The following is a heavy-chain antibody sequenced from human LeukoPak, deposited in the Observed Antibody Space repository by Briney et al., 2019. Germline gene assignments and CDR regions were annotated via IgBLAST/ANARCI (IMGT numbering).Heavy chain of an antibody. V-gene: IGHV3-30-3*01. D-gene: IGHD3-3*01. J-gene: IGHJ4*02. CDR2: ISYDANIGSNK. Sequence: PGGSLRLSCATSGFTFSRYAMHWVRQAPGKGLEWVALISYDANIGSNKYYADSVKGRFTISRDNSKNTLYLQMNSLRAEDTAVYYCARDGGYDFWSGYYQDYWGQRTLVTVSS. CDR3: ARDGGYDFWSGYYQDY. CDR1: GFTFSRYA.